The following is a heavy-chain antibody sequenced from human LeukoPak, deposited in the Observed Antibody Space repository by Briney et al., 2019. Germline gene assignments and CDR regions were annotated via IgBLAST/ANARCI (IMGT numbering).Heavy chain of an antibody. CDR1: GYTFTSYD. Sequence: ASVKVSCKASGYTFTSYDINWVRQATGQGLEWMGWMNPNSGRTGYAQNFQGRITITRNTSISTAYMELSSLRAEDTAVYYCARDARYYDILTGSHDAFNIWGQGTMVTVSS. CDR2: MNPNSGRT. CDR3: ARDARYYDILTGSHDAFNI. V-gene: IGHV1-8*01. D-gene: IGHD3-9*01. J-gene: IGHJ3*02.